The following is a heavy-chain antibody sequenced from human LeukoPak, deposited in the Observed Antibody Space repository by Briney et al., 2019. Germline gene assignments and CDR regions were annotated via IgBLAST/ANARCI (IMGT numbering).Heavy chain of an antibody. J-gene: IGHJ4*02. D-gene: IGHD4-17*01. Sequence: PSETLSLTCAVYGGSFSGYYWSWIRQPPGKGLEWIGYIYYSGSTNYNRSLKSRVTISVDTSKNQFYLKLSSVTAADTAVYYCARVDYGDYVVNYWGQGTLVTVSS. CDR3: ARVDYGDYVVNY. CDR2: IYYSGST. V-gene: IGHV4-59*01. CDR1: GGSFSGYY.